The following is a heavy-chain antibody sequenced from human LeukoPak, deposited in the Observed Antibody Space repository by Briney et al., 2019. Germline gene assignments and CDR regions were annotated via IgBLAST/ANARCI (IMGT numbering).Heavy chain of an antibody. V-gene: IGHV4-61*02. CDR1: GGSISSGSYY. CDR3: ARDRNKYYDFWSGYYYYYYYMDV. CDR2: IYTSGST. J-gene: IGHJ6*03. D-gene: IGHD3-3*01. Sequence: SETLSLTCTVSGGSISSGSYYWSWIRQPAGKGLEWIGRIYTSGSTNYNPSLKSRVTISVDTSKNQFSLKLSSVTAADTAVYYCARDRNKYYDFWSGYYYYYYYMDVWGKGTTVTVSS.